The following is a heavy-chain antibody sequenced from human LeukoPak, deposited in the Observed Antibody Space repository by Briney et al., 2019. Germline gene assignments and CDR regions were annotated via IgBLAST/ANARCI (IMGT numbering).Heavy chain of an antibody. Sequence: GGSLRLSCVASRFTLSSYWMNWVRQAPGKGLVWVARTNSDGSYTDYADSVKGRFTISRDNAKNSLYLQMYSLRAEDTAVYYCASNSRQSRSYYFDYWGQGTLVTVSS. J-gene: IGHJ4*02. CDR3: ASNSRQSRSYYFDY. CDR1: RFTLSSYW. D-gene: IGHD6-6*01. V-gene: IGHV3-74*01. CDR2: TNSDGSYT.